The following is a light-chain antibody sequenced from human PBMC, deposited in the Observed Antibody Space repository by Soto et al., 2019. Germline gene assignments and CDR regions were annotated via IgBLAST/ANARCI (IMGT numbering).Light chain of an antibody. Sequence: EIVLTQSPATLYLSPGERATLSCRASQSVSSDLAWYQQKPGQAPRLLIYGASNRATGIPARFSGSGSGTAFTLTISSLEPEDFAVYYCQHRSNWPPLTFGGGTKVEIK. J-gene: IGKJ4*01. V-gene: IGKV3-11*01. CDR1: QSVSSD. CDR3: QHRSNWPPLT. CDR2: GAS.